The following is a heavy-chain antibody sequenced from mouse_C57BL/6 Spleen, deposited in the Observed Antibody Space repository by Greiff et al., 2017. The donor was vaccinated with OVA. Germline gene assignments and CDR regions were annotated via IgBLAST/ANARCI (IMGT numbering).Heavy chain of an antibody. V-gene: IGHV14-4*01. J-gene: IGHJ2*01. Sequence: VQLQQPGAELVRPGASVKLSSTASGFNIKDDYMHWVKQRPEQGLEWIGWIDPENGDTEYASKFQGKATITADTSSNTAYLQLSSLTSEDTAVYYCTTRGFNWDRDDWGQGTTLTVSS. CDR2: IDPENGDT. CDR1: GFNIKDDY. D-gene: IGHD4-1*01. CDR3: TTRGFNWDRDD.